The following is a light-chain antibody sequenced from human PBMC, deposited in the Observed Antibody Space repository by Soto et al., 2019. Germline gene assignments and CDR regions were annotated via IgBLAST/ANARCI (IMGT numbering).Light chain of an antibody. CDR1: RSDIGSYNY. J-gene: IGLJ1*01. Sequence: QSVLTQPASVSGSPGQSITISCSGTRSDIGSYNYVAWYQQFPGKTPKILIYGVSNRPSGVSSRFSGSKSGTTASLTISGLQAEDEADYYCISYTGSSTSYVFGSGTKLTVL. CDR3: ISYTGSSTSYV. V-gene: IGLV2-14*01. CDR2: GVS.